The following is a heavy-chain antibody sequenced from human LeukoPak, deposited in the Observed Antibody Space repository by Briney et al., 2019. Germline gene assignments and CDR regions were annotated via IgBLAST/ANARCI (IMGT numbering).Heavy chain of an antibody. D-gene: IGHD3-22*01. CDR3: ARVRTDCDTSGYYYFDY. CDR2: INPNSGGT. Sequence: GASVKVSCKASGYTFIGYYLHWVRQAPGQGLEWMGWINPNSGGTTYAQKFQGRVTMTRDTSISTAYMELSRLRSDDTAVYYCARVRTDCDTSGYYYFDYWGQGTLVTVSS. CDR1: GYTFIGYY. V-gene: IGHV1-2*02. J-gene: IGHJ4*02.